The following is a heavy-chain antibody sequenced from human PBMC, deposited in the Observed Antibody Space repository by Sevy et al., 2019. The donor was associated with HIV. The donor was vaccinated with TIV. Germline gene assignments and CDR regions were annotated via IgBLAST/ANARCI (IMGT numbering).Heavy chain of an antibody. CDR2: VSGSGGKR. Sequence: GGSLRLSCAAFGFTFSNYGMTWVRQAPGKGLEWVSSVSGSGGKRYNADSVKGRFTISRDNSKNTLYLQMNSLRAEDTAVYYCARRGNYYGEAFDFWGQGTVVTVSS. CDR3: ARRGNYYGEAFDF. J-gene: IGHJ3*01. V-gene: IGHV3-23*01. D-gene: IGHD3-10*01. CDR1: GFTFSNYG.